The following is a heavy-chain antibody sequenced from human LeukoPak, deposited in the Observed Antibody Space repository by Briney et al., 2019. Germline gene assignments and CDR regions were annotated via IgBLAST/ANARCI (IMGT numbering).Heavy chain of an antibody. J-gene: IGHJ3*02. CDR3: AHRDRYAFDI. Sequence: SGPTLVNPTQTLTLTCAFSGFSLTTSGVTVGWIRQPPGKALEWLALIYWDDDKLYSPSLKSRLTITKDTSKNQVVLTVANMAAVATVTYIGAHRDRYAFDIWGQGTMVIVSS. CDR1: GFSLTTSGVT. D-gene: IGHD6-25*01. CDR2: IYWDDDK. V-gene: IGHV2-5*02.